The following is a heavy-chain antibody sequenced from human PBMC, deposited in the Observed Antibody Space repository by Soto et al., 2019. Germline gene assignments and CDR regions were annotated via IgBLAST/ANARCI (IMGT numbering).Heavy chain of an antibody. CDR3: ARNPITMLKHYYHYGMDV. J-gene: IGHJ6*02. CDR1: GGTFSSYA. Sequence: ASVKVSCKASGGTFSSYAISWVRQAPGQGLEWMGGIIPIFGTANYAQKFQGRVTITADESTSTAYIELSSLRSEDTAVYYCARNPITMLKHYYHYGMDVWGQGTTVTVSS. V-gene: IGHV1-69*13. D-gene: IGHD3-10*01. CDR2: IIPIFGTA.